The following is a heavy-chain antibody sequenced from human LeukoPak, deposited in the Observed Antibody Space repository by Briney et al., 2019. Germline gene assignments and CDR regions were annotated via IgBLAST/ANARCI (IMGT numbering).Heavy chain of an antibody. CDR2: MNPNSGNT. V-gene: IGHV1-8*01. CDR1: GYTFTSYD. Sequence: ASVKVSCKASGYTFTSYDINWVRQATGQGLEWMGWMNPNSGNTDYAQKFQGRVTMTRNTSISTAYMELSSLRSEDTAVYYCATSYSSSWNPRFDPWGQGSLVTVSS. D-gene: IGHD6-13*01. CDR3: ATSYSSSWNPRFDP. J-gene: IGHJ5*02.